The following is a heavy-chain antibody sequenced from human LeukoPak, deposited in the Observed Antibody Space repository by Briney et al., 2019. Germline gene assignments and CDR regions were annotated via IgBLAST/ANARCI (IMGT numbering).Heavy chain of an antibody. D-gene: IGHD6-13*01. CDR2: ISGSGGST. V-gene: IGHV3-23*01. CDR3: AKSRDSRLIAGDGH. CDR1: GFTFSSYA. J-gene: IGHJ4*02. Sequence: PGGFLRLSCAASGFTFSSYAMSWVRQAPGKGLEWVSAISGSGGSTYYADSVKGRFTISRDNSKNTLYLQMNSLRAEDTAVYYCAKSRDSRLIAGDGHWGQGALVTVSS.